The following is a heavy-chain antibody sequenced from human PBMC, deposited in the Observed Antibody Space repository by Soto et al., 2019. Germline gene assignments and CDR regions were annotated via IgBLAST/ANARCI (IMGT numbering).Heavy chain of an antibody. CDR3: ARAPAGDYTLYHYYTMDV. Sequence: QVQLVASGGGVVQPGTSLRLSCEASGFTFSDHAMHWVRQAPVKGLEWVAVVWFDGGNKFYTDSVKGRFTISRDNSKNTLFRQMNSLRVVDTAVYYCARAPAGDYTLYHYYTMDVWGQGTPVTVSS. V-gene: IGHV3-33*01. CDR2: VWFDGGNK. CDR1: GFTFSDHA. D-gene: IGHD4-17*01. J-gene: IGHJ6*02.